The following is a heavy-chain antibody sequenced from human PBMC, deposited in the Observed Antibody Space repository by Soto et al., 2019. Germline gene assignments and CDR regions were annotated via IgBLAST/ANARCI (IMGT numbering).Heavy chain of an antibody. J-gene: IGHJ4*02. Sequence: QVQLQESGPGLMKPSQTLSLTCTVSGGSISVGTYYWSWIRQHPGKGLEWIGYIYNTGSTYYSPSLKSRVTISVDTSNNQFSLKLSSVTAADTAIYYCARGTTLVQGDTFDYWGQGTLVTVSS. CDR3: ARGTTLVQGDTFDY. CDR2: IYNTGST. D-gene: IGHD3-10*01. CDR1: GGSISVGTYY. V-gene: IGHV4-31*03.